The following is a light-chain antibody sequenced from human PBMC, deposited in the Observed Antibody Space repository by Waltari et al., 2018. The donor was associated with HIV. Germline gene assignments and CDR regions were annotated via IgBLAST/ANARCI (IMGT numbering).Light chain of an antibody. CDR3: QSTDSSGSYV. CDR2: KDS. J-gene: IGLJ1*01. CDR1: ALATQY. Sequence: SYELKQPPSVSVSPGQTATITCSGDALATQYGFWYQQKAGHAPLVIIYKDSERPSGIPERISGSSSGTTVTLTIREVQAEDEADYYCQSTDSSGSYVFVSGTKVTVL. V-gene: IGLV3-25*03.